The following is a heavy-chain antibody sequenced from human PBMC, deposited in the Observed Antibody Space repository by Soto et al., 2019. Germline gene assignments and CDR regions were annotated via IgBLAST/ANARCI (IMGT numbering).Heavy chain of an antibody. CDR1: GYTFTSYD. D-gene: IGHD2-21*01. V-gene: IGHV1-8*01. Sequence: ASVKVSCKASGYTFTSYDINWVRQATGQGLEWMGWMNPNSGNTGYAQKFQGRVTMTRNTSISTAYMELSSLRSEDTAVYYCARVPNQQAIGPFFDKWGQGTQVTVSS. J-gene: IGHJ4*02. CDR3: ARVPNQQAIGPFFDK. CDR2: MNPNSGNT.